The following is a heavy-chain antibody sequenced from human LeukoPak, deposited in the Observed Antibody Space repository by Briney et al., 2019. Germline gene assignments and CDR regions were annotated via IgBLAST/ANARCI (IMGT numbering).Heavy chain of an antibody. CDR2: IGGSGDTT. Sequence: PGGSLRLSCGASGFTFSSYAMHWVRQTPGKGLQWVSVIGGSGDTTYYADSVKGRFTISRDNSKNTLYLQMNSLRAEDTAVYYCAKGRGTMIVVVHYWGQGTLVTVSS. CDR1: GFTFSSYA. CDR3: AKGRGTMIVVVHY. V-gene: IGHV3-23*01. D-gene: IGHD3-22*01. J-gene: IGHJ4*02.